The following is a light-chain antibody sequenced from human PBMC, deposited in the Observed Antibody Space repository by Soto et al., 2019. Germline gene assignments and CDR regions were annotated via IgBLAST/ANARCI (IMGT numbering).Light chain of an antibody. CDR3: QKYNSAPLT. CDR1: QSINRH. V-gene: IGKV1-27*01. J-gene: IGKJ1*01. Sequence: SRMTQSPSSLSASVGDRVTITCRASQSINRHLNWYQQRPGKAPVLLTYAASNLQSGVPSRFSGSGSGTDFTLAISSLQPEDVATYYCQKYNSAPLTFGQGTKVDIK. CDR2: AAS.